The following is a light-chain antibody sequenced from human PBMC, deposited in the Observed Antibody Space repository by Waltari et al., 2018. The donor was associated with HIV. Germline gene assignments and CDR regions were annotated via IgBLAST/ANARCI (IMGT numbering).Light chain of an antibody. J-gene: IGLJ2*01. Sequence: QPVVTQEPSLTVSPGGTVIPTCPSNAGVVNRGHCPYWFKQRLGQAPTTLIFDSNNRYSWTPARFTGSFLGGKAALTLTGAQPEDDADYYCLLSYDGDVVFGGGTKLTVL. CDR2: DSN. CDR3: LLSYDGDVV. V-gene: IGLV7-46*01. CDR1: AGVVNRGHC.